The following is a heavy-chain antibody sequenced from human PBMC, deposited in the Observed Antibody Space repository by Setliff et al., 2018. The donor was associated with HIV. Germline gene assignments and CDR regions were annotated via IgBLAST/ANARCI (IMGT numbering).Heavy chain of an antibody. Sequence: ASVKVSCKASGYTFTSYGISWVRQAPGQGLEWMGWISAYNGNTNYAQNLQGRVTMTTDTSTSTAYMELRGLRSEDTAVYYCAVLDVLRYFDWLSGGDAFDIWGQGTMVTVSS. CDR1: GYTFTSYG. CDR3: AVLDVLRYFDWLSGGDAFDI. J-gene: IGHJ3*02. V-gene: IGHV1-18*01. D-gene: IGHD3-9*01. CDR2: ISAYNGNT.